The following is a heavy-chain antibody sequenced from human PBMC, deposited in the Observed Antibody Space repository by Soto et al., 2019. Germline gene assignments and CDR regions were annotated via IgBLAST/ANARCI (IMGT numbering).Heavy chain of an antibody. CDR1: GFTFSSYG. V-gene: IGHV3-33*01. CDR2: IWYDGSNK. J-gene: IGHJ6*03. D-gene: IGHD6-6*01. Sequence: GGSLRLSCAASGFTFSSYGMHWVRQAPGKGLEWVAVIWYDGSNKYYADSVKGRFTISRDNSKNTLYLQMNSLRAEDTAVYYCAREGEQLVYYYYYYMDVWGKGTKVTVSS. CDR3: AREGEQLVYYYYYYMDV.